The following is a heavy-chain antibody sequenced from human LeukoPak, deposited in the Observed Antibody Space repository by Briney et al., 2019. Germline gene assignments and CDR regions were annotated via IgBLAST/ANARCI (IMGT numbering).Heavy chain of an antibody. D-gene: IGHD3-10*01. J-gene: IGHJ6*02. CDR2: IIPIFGAA. CDR3: ASAGESYYYGMDV. V-gene: IGHV1-69*13. Sequence: SVKVSCKASGGTFTIYANSWVRHDPAQGLGWMGGIIPIFGAANYAQKFQGRFTITADESTSTAYMELSSLRSEDTAVYYCASAGESYYYGMDVWGQGTTVTVSS. CDR1: GGTFTIYA.